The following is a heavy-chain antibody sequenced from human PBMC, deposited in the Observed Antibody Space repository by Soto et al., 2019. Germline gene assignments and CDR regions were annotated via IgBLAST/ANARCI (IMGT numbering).Heavy chain of an antibody. D-gene: IGHD4-17*01. V-gene: IGHV4-31*03. CDR3: ARIPYGDYVGSY. J-gene: IGHJ4*02. CDR1: GASISSGGYY. Sequence: QVRLQESGPGLVKPSQTLSLTCTVSGASISSGGYYWSWIRQLPGKGLELIGYSYYSGTTYYNPSLRSRVTISVDTSNQFSLKLTSVTAADTAVYYCARIPYGDYVGSYWGQGTRVTVSS. CDR2: SYYSGTT.